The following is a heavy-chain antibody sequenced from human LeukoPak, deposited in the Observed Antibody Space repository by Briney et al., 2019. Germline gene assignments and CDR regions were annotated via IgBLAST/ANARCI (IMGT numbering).Heavy chain of an antibody. CDR1: GFTFSGSA. V-gene: IGHV3-73*01. CDR3: AKDYTNYYDSSGYLDY. CDR2: IRSKANSYAT. J-gene: IGHJ4*02. Sequence: PGGSLRLSCAASGFTFSGSAMHWVRQASGKGLEWVGRIRSKANSYATAYAASVKGRFTISRDNAKNSLYLQMNSLRAEGTALYYCAKDYTNYYDSSGYLDYWGQGTLVTVSS. D-gene: IGHD3-22*01.